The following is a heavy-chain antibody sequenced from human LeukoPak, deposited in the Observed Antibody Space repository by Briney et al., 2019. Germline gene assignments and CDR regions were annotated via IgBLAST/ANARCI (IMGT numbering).Heavy chain of an antibody. CDR2: ISGSGGST. Sequence: QAGGSLRLSCAASGFTFSSYAMSWVRQAPGKGLEWVSAISGSGGSTYYADSVKGRFTISRDNSKNTLYLQMNSLRVEDSAIYYCAKGEMATSNWGQGTLVTVSS. CDR1: GFTFSSYA. J-gene: IGHJ4*02. V-gene: IGHV3-23*01. D-gene: IGHD5-24*01. CDR3: AKGEMATSN.